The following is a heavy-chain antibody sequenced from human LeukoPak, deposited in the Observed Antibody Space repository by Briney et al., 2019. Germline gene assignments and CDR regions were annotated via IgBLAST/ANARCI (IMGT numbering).Heavy chain of an antibody. CDR3: ASLRYDTDAFDI. J-gene: IGHJ3*02. Sequence: SETLSLTCTVSGGSISSSSYYWGWIRQPPGKGLEWIGSIYYSGSTYYNPSLKSRVTISVDTSKNQFSLKLSSVTAADTAVYYCASLRYDTDAFDIWGQGTMVTVSS. CDR2: IYYSGST. CDR1: GGSISSSSYY. D-gene: IGHD3-9*01. V-gene: IGHV4-39*01.